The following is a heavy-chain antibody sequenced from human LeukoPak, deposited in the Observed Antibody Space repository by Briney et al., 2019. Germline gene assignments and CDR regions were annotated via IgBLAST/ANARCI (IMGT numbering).Heavy chain of an antibody. CDR2: IYYSGST. V-gene: IGHV4-39*07. CDR1: GGSISSSSYY. J-gene: IGHJ6*03. D-gene: IGHD3-22*01. CDR3: TRAASSGPLFTYHMDV. Sequence: PSETLSLTCTVSGGSISSSSYYWGWIRQPPGKGLEWIGSIYYSGSTYYNPSLKSRVTISVDTSKNQFSLKLTSVTAADTAVYYCTRAASSGPLFTYHMDVWGKGTTVTVSS.